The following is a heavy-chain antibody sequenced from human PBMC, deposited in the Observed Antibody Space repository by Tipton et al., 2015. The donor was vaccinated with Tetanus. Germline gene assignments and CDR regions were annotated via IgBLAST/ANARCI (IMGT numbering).Heavy chain of an antibody. Sequence: SLRPSCAASGFAVAVNYMTWVRQAPGKGLEWVSVLYSGGGPNYADSVKGRFTISRNNSKNTLYLQMNSLRVEDTAIYYCARAPRYCGGDCYHFDYWGQGTLVTVSS. CDR3: ARAPRYCGGDCYHFDY. CDR1: GFAVAVNY. CDR2: LYSGGGP. V-gene: IGHV3-53*01. D-gene: IGHD2-21*02. J-gene: IGHJ4*02.